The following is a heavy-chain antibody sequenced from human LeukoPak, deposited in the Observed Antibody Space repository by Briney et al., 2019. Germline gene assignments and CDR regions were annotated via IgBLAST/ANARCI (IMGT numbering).Heavy chain of an antibody. CDR3: ARDLGSSSWYQSYYYYYMDV. D-gene: IGHD6-13*01. CDR2: IYTSGST. CDR1: GGSISSYY. V-gene: IGHV4-4*07. Sequence: KASETLSLTCTVSGGSISSYYWSWIRQPAGKGLEWIGRIYTSGSTNYNPSLKSRVTMSVDTSKNQFSLKLSSVTAADTAVYYCARDLGSSSWYQSYYYYYMDVWGKGTTVTVSS. J-gene: IGHJ6*03.